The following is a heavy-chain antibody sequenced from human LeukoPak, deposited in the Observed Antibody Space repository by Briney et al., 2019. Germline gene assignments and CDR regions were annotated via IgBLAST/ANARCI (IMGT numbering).Heavy chain of an antibody. Sequence: ESLKISCKGSGYSFTYYWIGWVRQMPGKGLEWMGIIYPGDSDTRYRPSFQGQVTISVDKSISTAYLQWSSLKASDTAMYYCARQDGNSKYYFDYWGQGTLVTVSS. J-gene: IGHJ4*02. V-gene: IGHV5-51*01. CDR1: GYSFTYYW. CDR2: IYPGDSDT. CDR3: ARQDGNSKYYFDY. D-gene: IGHD1-1*01.